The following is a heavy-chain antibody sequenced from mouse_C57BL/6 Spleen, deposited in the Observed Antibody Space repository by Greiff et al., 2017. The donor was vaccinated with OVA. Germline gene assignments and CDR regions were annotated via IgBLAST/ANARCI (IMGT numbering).Heavy chain of an antibody. CDR2: IRLKSDNYAT. D-gene: IGHD3-3*01. CDR3: TGGGPVQAWFAY. V-gene: IGHV6-3*01. Sequence: EVKLMESGGGLVQPGGSMKLSCVASGFTFSNYWMNWVRQSPEKGLEWVAQIRLKSDNYATHYAESVKGRFTISRDDSKSSVYLQMNNLRAEDTGIYYCTGGGPVQAWFAYWGQGTLVTVSA. J-gene: IGHJ3*01. CDR1: GFTFSNYW.